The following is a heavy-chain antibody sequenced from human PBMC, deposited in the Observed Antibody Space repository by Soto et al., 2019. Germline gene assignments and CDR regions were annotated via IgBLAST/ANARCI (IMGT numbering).Heavy chain of an antibody. J-gene: IGHJ4*02. CDR1: GGTFNTYA. Sequence: QVQLVQSGAEMKKPGSSVKVSCQSSGGTFNTYAMNWVRQAPGQGPEWMGDISPMFGAANYAPKCQGRVTITAEESTGTSYRQLSSLTSEDTALYFCAREVQVHTPAFVYWGQGTLVTVSS. V-gene: IGHV1-69*01. CDR2: ISPMFGAA. CDR3: AREVQVHTPAFVY.